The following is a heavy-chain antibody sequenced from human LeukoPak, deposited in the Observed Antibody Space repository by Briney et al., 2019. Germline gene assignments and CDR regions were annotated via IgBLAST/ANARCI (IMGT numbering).Heavy chain of an antibody. Sequence: SETLSLTCTVSGGSISSSGYYWGWIRQPPGKGLEWVGSVYYTGSTFYNPSLKSRVTTSVDTSKNQFSLKLSSVTAADTAVCYCARGGHWGSSWYWMVGYFDYWGQGTLVTVSS. V-gene: IGHV4-39*01. J-gene: IGHJ4*02. D-gene: IGHD6-13*01. CDR3: ARGGHWGSSWYWMVGYFDY. CDR1: GGSISSSGYY. CDR2: VYYTGST.